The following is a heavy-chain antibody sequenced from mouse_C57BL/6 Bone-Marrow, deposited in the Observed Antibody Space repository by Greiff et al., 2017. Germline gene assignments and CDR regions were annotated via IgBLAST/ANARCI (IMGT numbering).Heavy chain of an antibody. CDR2: INPNNGGT. J-gene: IGHJ4*01. CDR3: ARWEWLLQWAMDY. V-gene: IGHV1-26*01. D-gene: IGHD2-3*01. CDR1: GYTFTDYY. Sequence: VQLQQSGPELVKPGASVKISCKASGYTFTDYYMNWVKQSHGKSLEWIGDINPNNGGTSYNQKFKGKATLTVDKSSSTAYMEHRSLTSQDSAVYYCARWEWLLQWAMDYWGQGTSVTVSS.